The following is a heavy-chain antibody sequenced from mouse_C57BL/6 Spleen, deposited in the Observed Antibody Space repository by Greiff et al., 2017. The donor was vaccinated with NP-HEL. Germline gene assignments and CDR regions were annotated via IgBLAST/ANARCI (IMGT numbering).Heavy chain of an antibody. D-gene: IGHD2-1*01. CDR1: GFNIKDYY. V-gene: IGHV14-2*01. CDR2: IDPEDGDT. J-gene: IGHJ3*01. Sequence: VQLQQSGAELVKPGASVKLSCTASGFNIKDYYMHWVKQRTEQGLEWIGRIDPEDGDTKYASKFQGKATITADTSSNTAYLQLSSLTSEDTAVYYCARFSPYGNFFAYWGQGALVTVSA. CDR3: ARFSPYGNFFAY.